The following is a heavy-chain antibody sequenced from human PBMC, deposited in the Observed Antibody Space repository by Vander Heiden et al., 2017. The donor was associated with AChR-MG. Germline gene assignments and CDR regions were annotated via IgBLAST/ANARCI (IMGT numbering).Heavy chain of an antibody. Sequence: QVQLVQSGAEVKKPGSSVTVSCKASGGTFSSYAISWVRQAPGQGLEWMGGIIPIFGTANYAQKFQGRVTITADESTSTAYMELSSLRSEDTAVYYCARDRTPYYYDSSGYLNPLDYWGQGTLVTVSS. CDR1: GGTFSSYA. V-gene: IGHV1-69*01. J-gene: IGHJ4*02. CDR3: ARDRTPYYYDSSGYLNPLDY. D-gene: IGHD3-22*01. CDR2: IIPIFGTA.